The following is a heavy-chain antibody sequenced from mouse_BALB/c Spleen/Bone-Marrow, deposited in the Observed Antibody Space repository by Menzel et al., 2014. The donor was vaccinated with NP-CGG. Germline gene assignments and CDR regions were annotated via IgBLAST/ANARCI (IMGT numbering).Heavy chain of an antibody. Sequence: QVQLQQPGPGLVAPSQSLSIPCTVSGFSLTSYGVHWVRQPPGKGLEWLGVIWAGGSTNYNSALMSRLSISKDNSKSQMFLKMNSLQTDDTAMYYCARDPYWDGYYYYAMDYWGQGTSVTVSS. CDR2: IWAGGST. J-gene: IGHJ4*01. D-gene: IGHD2-3*01. CDR1: GFSLTSYG. CDR3: ARDPYWDGYYYYAMDY. V-gene: IGHV2-9*02.